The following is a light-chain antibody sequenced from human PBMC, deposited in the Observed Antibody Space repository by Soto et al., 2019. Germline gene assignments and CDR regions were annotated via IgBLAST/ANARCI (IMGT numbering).Light chain of an antibody. CDR2: KAS. CDR1: QTISSW. V-gene: IGKV1-5*03. CDR3: QHYNNYRMGIT. Sequence: DIQMTQSPSTLSGSVGDRVTITCRASQTISSWLAWYQQKPGKAPKLLIYKASTLKSGVPSRFSGSGSGTEFTLTISSLQPDDFATYYCQHYNNYRMGITFGQGTRLEIK. J-gene: IGKJ5*01.